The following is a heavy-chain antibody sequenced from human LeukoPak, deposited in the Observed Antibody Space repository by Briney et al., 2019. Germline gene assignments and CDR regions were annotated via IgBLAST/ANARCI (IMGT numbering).Heavy chain of an antibody. D-gene: IGHD3-9*01. CDR3: AKDGGLTGDNYFGH. Sequence: SGGSLRLSCETSGFTFISYGMHWVRQTPGKGLEWVAVISKDGGNKFYADSLKDRVTISRDDSKKTIYLHLNTLRPEDSGIYYCAKDGGLTGDNYFGHWGLGTLVTVSS. J-gene: IGHJ4*02. CDR1: GFTFISYG. V-gene: IGHV3-30*18. CDR2: ISKDGGNK.